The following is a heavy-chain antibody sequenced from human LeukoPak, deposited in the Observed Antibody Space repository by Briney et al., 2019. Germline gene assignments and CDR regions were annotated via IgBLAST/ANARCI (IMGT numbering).Heavy chain of an antibody. V-gene: IGHV1-2*02. Sequence: ASVKVSCKASGYTFTGYYMHWVRQAPGQGLEWMGWINPNSGGTNYAQKFQGRVTMTRNTSISTAYMELSSLRSEDTAVYYCARGSSSGWPYYYYYGMDVWGQGTTVTVSS. CDR3: ARGSSSGWPYYYYYGMDV. J-gene: IGHJ6*02. D-gene: IGHD6-19*01. CDR1: GYTFTGYY. CDR2: INPNSGGT.